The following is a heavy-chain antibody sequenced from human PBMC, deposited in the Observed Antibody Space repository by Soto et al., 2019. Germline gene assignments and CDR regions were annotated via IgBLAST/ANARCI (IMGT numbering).Heavy chain of an antibody. V-gene: IGHV1-69*12. J-gene: IGHJ2*01. CDR1: GGTFSSYA. CDR2: IIPIFGTA. CDR3: AQTLGSAVAGPGRFDL. D-gene: IGHD6-19*01. Sequence: QVQLVQSGAEVKRPGSSVKVSCKASGGTFSSYAISWLRQAPGQGLEWMGGIIPIFGTANYAQKFQGRVTITADESTSTAYVEVSSLRSEDTAVYYCAQTLGSAVAGPGRFDLWGRGTLVTVSS.